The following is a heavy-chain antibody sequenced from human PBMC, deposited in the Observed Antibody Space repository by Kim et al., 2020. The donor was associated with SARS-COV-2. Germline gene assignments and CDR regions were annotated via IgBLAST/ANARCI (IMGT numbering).Heavy chain of an antibody. D-gene: IGHD6-19*01. CDR2: MSYDGSVK. CDR1: GFTLTKYG. J-gene: IGHJ3*02. CDR3: TRGAVSGNDGFGI. V-gene: IGHV3-30*03. Sequence: GGSLRLSCEASGFTLTKYGMHWVRQAPGTGLEWVAFMSYDGSVKYYGETVKGRFTISRDTSKNTLFLQMDSLRAEDTAVYYCTRGAVSGNDGFGIWGQGSLVTVSS.